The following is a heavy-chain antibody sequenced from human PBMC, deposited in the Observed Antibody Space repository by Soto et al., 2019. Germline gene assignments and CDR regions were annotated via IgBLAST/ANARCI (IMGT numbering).Heavy chain of an antibody. J-gene: IGHJ6*02. CDR3: ARGGYSSSSPWRYYYGMDV. Sequence: QVQLVEAGGGVVQPGRSLRLSCAASGFTFSSYAMHWVRQAPGKGLEWVAVISYDGSNKYYADSVKGRFTISRDNSKNXQXPQMNSLRAEDTAVYYCARGGYSSSSPWRYYYGMDVWGQGTTVTVSS. V-gene: IGHV3-30-3*01. CDR2: ISYDGSNK. D-gene: IGHD6-6*01. CDR1: GFTFSSYA.